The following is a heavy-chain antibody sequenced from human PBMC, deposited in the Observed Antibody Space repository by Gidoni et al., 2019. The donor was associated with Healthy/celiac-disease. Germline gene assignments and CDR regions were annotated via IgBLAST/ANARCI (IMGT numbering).Heavy chain of an antibody. Sequence: EVQLVESGGGLVKPGGSLRLSWSASGFTFSSYSMNGVRQAPGKGLEWVSSISSSSSYIYYADSVKGRFTISRDNAKNSLYLQMNSLRAEDTAVYYCARDQYYYGMDVWGQGTTVTVSS. CDR1: GFTFSSYS. V-gene: IGHV3-21*01. CDR3: ARDQYYYGMDV. J-gene: IGHJ6*02. CDR2: ISSSSSYI.